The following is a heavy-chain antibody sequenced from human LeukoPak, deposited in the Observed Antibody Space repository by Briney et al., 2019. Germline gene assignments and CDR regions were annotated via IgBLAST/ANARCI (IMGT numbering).Heavy chain of an antibody. CDR1: GYTFTGYY. D-gene: IGHD2-2*01. V-gene: IGHV1-2*02. CDR2: INHNSGGT. Sequence: GASVKVSCKASGYTFTGYYMHWVRQAPGQGLEWMAWINHNSGGTYYAQNFHDRITMTRDTSISTAYMELSRLRSDDTAIYYCARANALYCSSTSCLFDYWGQGTLVTVSS. CDR3: ARANALYCSSTSCLFDY. J-gene: IGHJ4*02.